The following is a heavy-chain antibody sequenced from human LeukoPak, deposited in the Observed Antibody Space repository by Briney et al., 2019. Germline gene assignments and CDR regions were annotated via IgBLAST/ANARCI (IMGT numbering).Heavy chain of an antibody. D-gene: IGHD5-24*01. J-gene: IGHJ6*02. V-gene: IGHV5-51*01. Sequence: GESLKISCKGSRYSFASYWIGWVRQMPGQGPEWMGIIYPGDSDTRYSPSFQGQVTISADKSISTAYLQWSSLKASDTAMYYCARHSRRWLQFSGYYYGMDVWGQGTTVTVSS. CDR3: ARHSRRWLQFSGYYYGMDV. CDR1: RYSFASYW. CDR2: IYPGDSDT.